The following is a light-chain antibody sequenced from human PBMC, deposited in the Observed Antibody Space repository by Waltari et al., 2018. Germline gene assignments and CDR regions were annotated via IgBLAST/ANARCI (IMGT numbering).Light chain of an antibody. Sequence: QSALTQPASVSGSPGQSITISCTGTSSDVGGHNYVSWYQHHPGKAPKLMIYDVNNRPSGVSTRFSGSKSGNTASLTISDLQAEDEADYHCSSYTSSSTVVFGGGTKLTVL. CDR1: SSDVGGHNY. CDR2: DVN. J-gene: IGLJ2*01. CDR3: SSYTSSSTVV. V-gene: IGLV2-14*01.